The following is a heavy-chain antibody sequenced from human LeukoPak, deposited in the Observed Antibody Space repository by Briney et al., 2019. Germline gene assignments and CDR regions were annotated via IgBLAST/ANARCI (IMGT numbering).Heavy chain of an antibody. CDR2: ISSSGRTM. J-gene: IGHJ6*03. CDR1: GFTFSTYA. D-gene: IGHD4-17*01. CDR3: VGDPTGDYYYYYMDV. Sequence: PGGSLRLSCAGSGFTFSTYAMSWVRQAPGKGLEWVSYISSSGRTMYYADSVKGRFTVSRDNAKNSLYLQMNSLRAEDTAVYYCVGDPTGDYYYYYMDVWGKGTTVTVSS. V-gene: IGHV3-48*04.